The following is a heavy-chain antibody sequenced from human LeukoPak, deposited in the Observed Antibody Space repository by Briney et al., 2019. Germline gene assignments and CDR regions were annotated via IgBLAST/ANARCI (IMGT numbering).Heavy chain of an antibody. CDR3: ARGSPRDIVVVPAAGYGWFDP. D-gene: IGHD2-2*01. V-gene: IGHV1-46*02. CDR1: GYTFNSYY. Sequence: ASVKVSCKASGYTFNSYYMHWVRQAPGQGLEWMGIINPSGGSTSYAQKFQGRVTMTRDMSTSTVYMELSSLRSEDTAVYYCARGSPRDIVVVPAAGYGWFDPWGQGTLVTVSS. J-gene: IGHJ5*02. CDR2: INPSGGST.